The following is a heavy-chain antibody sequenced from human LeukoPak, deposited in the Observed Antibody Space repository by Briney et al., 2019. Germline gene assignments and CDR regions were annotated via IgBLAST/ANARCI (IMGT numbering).Heavy chain of an antibody. CDR3: ARDWGFDY. J-gene: IGHJ4*02. Sequence: GRSLRLSCAASGFTFDDYAMHWVRQAPGKGLEWVSVIYSGGSTYYADSVKGRFTISRDNSKNTLYLQMNSLRAEDTAVYYCARDWGFDYWGQGTLVTVSS. CDR1: GFTFDDYA. CDR2: IYSGGST. D-gene: IGHD3-16*01. V-gene: IGHV3-53*01.